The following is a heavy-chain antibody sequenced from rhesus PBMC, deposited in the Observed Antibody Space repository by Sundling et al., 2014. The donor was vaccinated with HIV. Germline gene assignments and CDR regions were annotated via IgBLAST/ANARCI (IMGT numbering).Heavy chain of an antibody. Sequence: QVQLQESGPGLLKPSETLSLTCAVSGGSFSGYYWGWIRQPPGKGLEWIGYISGRTGSTDYNPSLKSRVTISTDTSKNQFSLKVTSLTAADTAVYYCAREKWWCPNDWGQGILVTVSS. CDR3: AREKWWCPND. CDR2: ISGRTGST. V-gene: IGHV4-165*01. CDR1: GGSFSGYY. J-gene: IGHJ4*01. D-gene: IGHD2-39*02.